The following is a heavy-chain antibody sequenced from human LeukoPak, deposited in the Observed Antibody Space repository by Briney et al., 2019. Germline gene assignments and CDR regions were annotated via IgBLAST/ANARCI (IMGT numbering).Heavy chain of an antibody. J-gene: IGHJ4*02. V-gene: IGHV1-18*04. CDR3: AREGGYYFDY. CDR2: ISAYNGNT. Sequence: ASVKVSCKASGYTFTGYYMHWVRQAPGQGLEWMGWISAYNGNTNYAQKLQGRVTITTDESTSTVYMELSRLRSEDTAVYYCAREGGYYFDYWGQGTLVTVSS. CDR1: GYTFTGYY. D-gene: IGHD3-16*01.